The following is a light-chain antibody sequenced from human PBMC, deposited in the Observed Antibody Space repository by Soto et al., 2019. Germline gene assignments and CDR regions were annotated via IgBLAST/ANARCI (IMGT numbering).Light chain of an antibody. CDR1: QSIINN. Sequence: EIVMTQSPATLSVPPGERATLSCRASQSIINNLAWYQQKPGQAPRLLIYGASIRATGCTDRFSGSGSGTEFTLTISSLQSEDFAVYYGQQYNDWPPLTFGGGTKVESK. V-gene: IGKV3-15*01. J-gene: IGKJ4*01. CDR3: QQYNDWPPLT. CDR2: GAS.